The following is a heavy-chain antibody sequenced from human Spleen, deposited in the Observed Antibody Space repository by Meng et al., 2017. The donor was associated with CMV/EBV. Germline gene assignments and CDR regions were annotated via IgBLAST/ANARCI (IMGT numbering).Heavy chain of an antibody. CDR3: PRTFYYSDGGYYV. J-gene: IGHJ4*02. CDR2: IDASGSHT. D-gene: IGHD3-22*01. CDR1: VFIFGNFV. Sequence: ATSVFIFGNFVMSWVRQAPGKGLEWVSVIDASGSHTNYADSVKGRFTISRDNTKSTLYLQMNSLRAEDTAVYYCPRTFYYSDGGYYVWGQGTPVTAPQ. V-gene: IGHV3-23*01.